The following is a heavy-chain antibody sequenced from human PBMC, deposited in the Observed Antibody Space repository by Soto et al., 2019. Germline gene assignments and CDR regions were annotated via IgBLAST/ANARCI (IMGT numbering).Heavy chain of an antibody. D-gene: IGHD6-13*01. Sequence: QVQLQESGPGLVKPSQTLSLTCTVSGGSISSGDYYWSWIRQPPGKGLESIGYIYYSGSTYYNPSLKSRVTISVDTSKNQFSLKLSSVTAADTAVYYCARDRNSSPGSYGMDVWGQGTTVTVSS. J-gene: IGHJ6*02. V-gene: IGHV4-30-4*01. CDR2: IYYSGST. CDR1: GGSISSGDYY. CDR3: ARDRNSSPGSYGMDV.